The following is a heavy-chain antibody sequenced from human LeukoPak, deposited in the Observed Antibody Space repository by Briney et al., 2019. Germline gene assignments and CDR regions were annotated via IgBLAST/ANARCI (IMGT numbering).Heavy chain of an antibody. J-gene: IGHJ6*02. V-gene: IGHV4-30-2*01. CDR2: IYHSGST. CDR1: GGSISSGGYS. Sequence: PSQTLSLTCAVSGGSISSGGYSWSWIRQPPGRGLEWIGYIYHSGSTYYNPSLKSRVTISVDTSKNQFSLKLSSVTAADTAVYYCARDLGYSYGYYYYYGMDVWGQGPRSPSP. CDR3: ARDLGYSYGYYYYYGMDV. D-gene: IGHD5-18*01.